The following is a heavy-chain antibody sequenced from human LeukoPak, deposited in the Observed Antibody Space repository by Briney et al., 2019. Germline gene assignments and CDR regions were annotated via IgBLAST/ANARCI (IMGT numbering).Heavy chain of an antibody. V-gene: IGHV4-34*01. CDR1: GGSFSGYY. Sequence: SETLSLTCAVYGGSFSGYYWSWIRQPPGKGLEWIGEINHSGSTNYNPPFKSRVTISVDTSKNQFSLKLSSVTAADTAVYYCARAPTLETDYYGSGVGDWFDPWGQGTLVTVSS. D-gene: IGHD3-10*01. CDR2: INHSGST. J-gene: IGHJ5*02. CDR3: ARAPTLETDYYGSGVGDWFDP.